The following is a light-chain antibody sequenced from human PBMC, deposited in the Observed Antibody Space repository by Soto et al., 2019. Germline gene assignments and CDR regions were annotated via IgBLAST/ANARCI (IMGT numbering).Light chain of an antibody. CDR2: GAS. V-gene: IGKV3-20*01. J-gene: IGKJ5*01. CDR1: QSVSSSY. Sequence: EIVLTQSPGTLSLSPGERATLSCRASQSVSSSYLAWYQQKPGQAPRLLIYGASSRATGIPDRFSGSGPGTHFTLTISRLEPEDFAVYYCRQYDSSPITFGQGTRLEIK. CDR3: RQYDSSPIT.